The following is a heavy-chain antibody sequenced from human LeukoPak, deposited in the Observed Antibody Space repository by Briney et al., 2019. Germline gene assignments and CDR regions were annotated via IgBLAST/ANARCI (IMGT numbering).Heavy chain of an antibody. Sequence: ASVKASCKASGYTFNSYGISWVRQAPGQGLEWMGWISGYNGNTNYAQKLQGRVTMTTDTSTSTAYMELRSLRSDDSAVYYCARVLNYYDSSGSNYYYMDVWGKGTTVTVSS. D-gene: IGHD3-22*01. CDR3: ARVLNYYDSSGSNYYYMDV. J-gene: IGHJ6*03. CDR1: GYTFNSYG. V-gene: IGHV1-18*01. CDR2: ISGYNGNT.